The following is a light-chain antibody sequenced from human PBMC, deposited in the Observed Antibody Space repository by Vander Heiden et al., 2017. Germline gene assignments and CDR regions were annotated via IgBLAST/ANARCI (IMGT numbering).Light chain of an antibody. Sequence: DIQMTQSPSSLSASVGDRVTITCQASQDISNYLNWYQQKPGKAPKLLIYDASNLETGVPSRFSGSGYGTDFTFTISSRQPEDIAAYYCQLYDNLAKLTFGGGTKVEIK. J-gene: IGKJ4*01. V-gene: IGKV1-33*01. CDR2: DAS. CDR1: QDISNY. CDR3: QLYDNLAKLT.